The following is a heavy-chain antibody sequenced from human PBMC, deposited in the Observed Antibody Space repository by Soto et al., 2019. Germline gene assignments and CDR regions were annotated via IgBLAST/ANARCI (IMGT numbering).Heavy chain of an antibody. D-gene: IGHD2-15*01. J-gene: IGHJ3*02. Sequence: QVQLVESGGGLVKPGGSLRLSCAASGFTFSDYYMTWIRQAPGKGLEWVSYISSSGTGIYYADSVRGRFTISRDNAKNSLYVQKSSLRAEDTAVYYGARAYSDAFDIWGQGTMVTVSS. V-gene: IGHV3-11*01. CDR3: ARAYSDAFDI. CDR1: GFTFSDYY. CDR2: ISSSGTGI.